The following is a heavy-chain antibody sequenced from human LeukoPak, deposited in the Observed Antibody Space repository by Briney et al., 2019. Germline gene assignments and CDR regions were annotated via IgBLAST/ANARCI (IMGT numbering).Heavy chain of an antibody. CDR3: ATHFYYDSSGYYNGDFDY. D-gene: IGHD3-22*01. CDR1: GGTSSSYA. Sequence: SSVKVSCKASGGTSSSYAISRVRQAPGQGLEWMGGIIPIFGTANYAQKFQGRVTITTDESTSTAYMELSSLRSEDTAVYYCATHFYYDSSGYYNGDFDYWGQGTLVTVSS. CDR2: IIPIFGTA. V-gene: IGHV1-69*05. J-gene: IGHJ4*02.